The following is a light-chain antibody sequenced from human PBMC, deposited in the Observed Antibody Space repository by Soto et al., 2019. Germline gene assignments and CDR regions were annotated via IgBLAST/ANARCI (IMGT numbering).Light chain of an antibody. J-gene: IGKJ1*01. Sequence: EILLTQSPATLSLSPGERATLSCRAGQSISNYLAWYQQKPGQAPRLLIYDASNRATDIPARFSGSGSGTDFTLTISSLEPDDFAVYYCQQYGSSLWTFGQGTKVEIK. CDR3: QQYGSSLWT. CDR1: QSISNY. V-gene: IGKV3-11*01. CDR2: DAS.